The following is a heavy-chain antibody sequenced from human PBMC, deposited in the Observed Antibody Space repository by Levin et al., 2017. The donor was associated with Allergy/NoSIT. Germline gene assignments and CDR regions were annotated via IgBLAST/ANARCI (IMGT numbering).Heavy chain of an antibody. CDR2: ITSKRYGATP. D-gene: IGHD3-22*01. Sequence: GGSLRLSCAGSGFTFGDFALTWFRQAPGKGLEWVGFITSKRYGATPQYAASVKGRFTISRDDSKSIAYLQMSSLTTEDTAVYFSTRRHRNGYYYPFDFWGQGTLVNVSS. CDR3: TRRHRNGYYYPFDF. V-gene: IGHV3-49*03. J-gene: IGHJ4*02. CDR1: GFTFGDFA.